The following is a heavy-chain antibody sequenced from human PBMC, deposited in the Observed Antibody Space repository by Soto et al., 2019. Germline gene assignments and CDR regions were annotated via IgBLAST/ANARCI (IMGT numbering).Heavy chain of an antibody. Sequence: SQTLSLTCAISGDSVSSNSAAWNWIRQSPSRGLEWLGRTYYRSKWYNDYAVSVKSRITINPDTSKNQFSLQLNSVTPEDTAVYYCARGLIVLMVYASPSEYFQHWGQGTLVTVSS. CDR3: ARGLIVLMVYASPSEYFQH. V-gene: IGHV6-1*01. CDR2: TYYRSKWYN. CDR1: GDSVSSNSAA. D-gene: IGHD2-8*01. J-gene: IGHJ1*01.